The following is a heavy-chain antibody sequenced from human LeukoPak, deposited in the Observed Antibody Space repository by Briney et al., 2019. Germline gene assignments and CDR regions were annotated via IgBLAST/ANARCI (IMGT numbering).Heavy chain of an antibody. CDR1: GFPFSSYA. CDR3: AKFSGTIETIDY. CDR2: IRYDGSNK. J-gene: IGHJ4*02. V-gene: IGHV3-30*02. Sequence: GGSLRLSCAASGFPFSSYAMHWVRQAPGEGLEWVAFIRYDGSNKYYADSVKGRFTISRDNSKNTLYLQMNSLRAEDTAVYYCAKFSGTIETIDYWGQGTLVTVSS. D-gene: IGHD1-1*01.